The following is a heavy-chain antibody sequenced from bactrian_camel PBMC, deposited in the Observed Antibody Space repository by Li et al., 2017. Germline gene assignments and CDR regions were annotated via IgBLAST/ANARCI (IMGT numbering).Heavy chain of an antibody. Sequence: QVQLVESGGGSVRAGGSLRLSCAASVYLASFDCMGWFRQAPGKEREGVAAIDTDDRATYGDSVKGRFAISKDNAKNTLYLQMNSLKPEDTAMYYCGADSRWVCYSASWSAYTYCGQGTQVTVS. D-gene: IGHD1*01. CDR1: VYLASFDC. V-gene: IGHV3S53*01. J-gene: IGHJ4*01. CDR2: IDTDDRA. CDR3: GADSRWVCYSASWSAYTY.